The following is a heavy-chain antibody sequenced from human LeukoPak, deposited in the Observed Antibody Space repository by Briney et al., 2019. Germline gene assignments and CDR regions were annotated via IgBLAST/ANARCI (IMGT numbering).Heavy chain of an antibody. CDR1: GFTFSDHY. D-gene: IGHD1-26*01. CDR2: TRNKANSYTT. V-gene: IGHV3-72*01. J-gene: IGHJ4*02. Sequence: GGSLRLSCAASGFTFSDHYMDWVRQAPGKGLGWVGRTRNKANSYTTEYATSVKGRFTISRDDSKNSLYLQMNSPKTEDTAVYYCAREGSGWDTGDFDYWGQGTLVTVSS. CDR3: AREGSGWDTGDFDY.